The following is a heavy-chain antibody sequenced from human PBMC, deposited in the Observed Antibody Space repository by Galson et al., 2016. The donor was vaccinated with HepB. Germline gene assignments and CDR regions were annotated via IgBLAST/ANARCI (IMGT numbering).Heavy chain of an antibody. Sequence: SLRLSCAASGFSFSSYEMNWVRQAPGKGLEWVAVISYDGSIKYYADSVKGRFTISKDNSKNTLYLQMNSLSAEDTAVYYCAKTYYDFWSSYGENYFDYWGQGTLVTVSS. CDR3: AKTYYDFWSSYGENYFDY. V-gene: IGHV3-30*18. CDR2: ISYDGSIK. J-gene: IGHJ4*02. CDR1: GFSFSSYE. D-gene: IGHD3-3*01.